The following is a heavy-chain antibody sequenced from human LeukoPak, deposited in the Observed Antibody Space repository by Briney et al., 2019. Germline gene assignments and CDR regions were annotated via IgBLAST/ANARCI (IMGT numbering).Heavy chain of an antibody. CDR1: GYTFTSYD. D-gene: IGHD3-22*01. CDR2: MNPNSGNT. V-gene: IGHV1-8*01. CDR3: ARGLRSYYDSSGGFDY. Sequence: ASVKVSCKASGYTFTSYDINWVRQATGQGLEWMGWMNPNSGNTGYAQKFQGRVTMTRNTSISTAYMELSSLRSEDTAVYYCARGLRSYYDSSGGFDYWGQGTLVTVSS. J-gene: IGHJ4*02.